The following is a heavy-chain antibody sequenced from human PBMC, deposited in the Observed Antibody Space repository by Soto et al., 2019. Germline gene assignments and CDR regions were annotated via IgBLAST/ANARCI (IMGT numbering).Heavy chain of an antibody. CDR2: INSDGSST. V-gene: IGHV3-74*01. J-gene: IGHJ5*02. CDR1: GFTFSSYW. D-gene: IGHD6-13*01. Sequence: GGSLRLSCAASGFTFSSYWMHWVRQAPGKGLVWVSRINSDGSSTSYADSVKGRFTISRDNSKNTVYLQMSSLRAEDTAVYYYVKDRCIAAAGICFWFDPWGQGTLVTVSS. CDR3: VKDRCIAAAGICFWFDP.